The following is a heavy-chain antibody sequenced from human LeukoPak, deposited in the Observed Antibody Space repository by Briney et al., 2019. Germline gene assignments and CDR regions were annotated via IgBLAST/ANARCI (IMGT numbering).Heavy chain of an antibody. V-gene: IGHV3-11*01. CDR3: ARDPSLNQPDY. CDR1: GFTFSDYY. J-gene: IGHJ4*02. Sequence: GGSLRLSCAASGFTFSDYYMSWIRQAPGEGLEWVSYISSSGSTIYYADSVKGRFTISRDNAKNSLYLQMNSLRAEDTAVYYCARDPSLNQPDYWGQGTLVTVSS. CDR2: ISSSGSTI. D-gene: IGHD1-14*01.